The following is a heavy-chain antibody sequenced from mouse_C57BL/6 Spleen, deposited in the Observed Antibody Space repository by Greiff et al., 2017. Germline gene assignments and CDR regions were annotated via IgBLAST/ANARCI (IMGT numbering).Heavy chain of an antibody. J-gene: IGHJ1*03. CDR1: GYTFTNYW. CDR3: ARESCFDV. Sequence: QVHVKQPGPELVRPGSSVKLSCKASGYTFTNYWMHWVKQRPIQGLEWIGNIDPSDSETHYNQKFKDKATFTVDKSSSTAYMLLSSLTSEDSAVYYCARESCFDVGGTGITVTVSS. CDR2: IDPSDSET. V-gene: IGHV1-52*01.